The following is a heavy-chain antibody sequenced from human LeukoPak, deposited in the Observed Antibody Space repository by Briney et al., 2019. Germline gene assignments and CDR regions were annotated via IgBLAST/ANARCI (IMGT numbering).Heavy chain of an antibody. CDR1: GFTFRKYN. CDR3: ARGSHQLWLLDY. J-gene: IGHJ4*02. Sequence: PGGSLRLSCVASGFTFRKYNMHWVCQAPGKGPEWISYISSSSSAIYYADSVKGRFTVSRDNAKNSLYLQMNSLRGEDTAIYYCARGSHQLWLLDYWGQGTLVTVSS. D-gene: IGHD6-19*01. V-gene: IGHV3-48*01. CDR2: ISSSSSAI.